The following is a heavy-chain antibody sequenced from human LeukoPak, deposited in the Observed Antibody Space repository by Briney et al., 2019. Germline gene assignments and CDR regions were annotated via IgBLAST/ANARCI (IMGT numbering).Heavy chain of an antibody. V-gene: IGHV4-59*12. D-gene: IGHD3-22*01. CDR1: GGSISSYY. CDR3: ARARKENYYDSSGRWFDR. J-gene: IGHJ5*02. CDR2: INHSGST. Sequence: SETLSLTCTVSGGSISSYYWSWIRQPPGKGLEWIGGINHSGSTNYNPSLKSRVTLSVDKSNNQFSLKLSSVTAADTAIYYCARARKENYYDSSGRWFDRWGQGTLVTVSS.